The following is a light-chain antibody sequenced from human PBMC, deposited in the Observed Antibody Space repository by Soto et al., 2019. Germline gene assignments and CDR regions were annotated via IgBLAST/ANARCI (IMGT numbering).Light chain of an antibody. Sequence: ERVMTQSPATLSVSPGERATLSCRASQSVSTNLAWYQQKPGQAPRLLIYGASTRATGIPARFSGSGSGTEFTLTISSLQSEDFAVYYCQQYNSWPPLFTFGPGTKVDIK. CDR3: QQYNSWPPLFT. CDR1: QSVSTN. V-gene: IGKV3-15*01. J-gene: IGKJ3*01. CDR2: GAS.